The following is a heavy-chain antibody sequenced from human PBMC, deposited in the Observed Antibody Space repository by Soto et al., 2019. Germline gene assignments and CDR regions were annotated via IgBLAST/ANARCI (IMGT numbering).Heavy chain of an antibody. D-gene: IGHD5-18*01. V-gene: IGHV1-18*01. CDR1: GYTFTSYG. J-gene: IGHJ4*02. Sequence: QVQLVQSGAEVKKPGASVKVSCKASGYTFTSYGISWVRQAPGQGLEWMGWISAYNGNTNYAQKLQGRVTMTTDTSTSTAYMELRSLRSADTAVYYCARERPPRGYSYGLSDYWGQGTLVTVSS. CDR3: ARERPPRGYSYGLSDY. CDR2: ISAYNGNT.